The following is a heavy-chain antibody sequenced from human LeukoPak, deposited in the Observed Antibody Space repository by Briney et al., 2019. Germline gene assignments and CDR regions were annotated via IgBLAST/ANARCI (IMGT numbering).Heavy chain of an antibody. CDR1: GGSISSYY. V-gene: IGHV4-59*08. D-gene: IGHD6-6*01. CDR3: ARRKGYSSWNDAFDI. J-gene: IGHJ3*02. Sequence: SETLSLTCTVSGGSISSYYWSWIRQPPGKGLEWIGYIYYSGSTNYNPSLKSRVTISVDTSKNQFSLKLSSVTAADTAVYYCARRKGYSSWNDAFDIWGQGTMVTVSS. CDR2: IYYSGST.